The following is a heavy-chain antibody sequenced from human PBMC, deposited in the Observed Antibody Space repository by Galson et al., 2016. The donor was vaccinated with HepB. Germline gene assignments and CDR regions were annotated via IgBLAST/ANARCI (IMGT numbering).Heavy chain of an antibody. J-gene: IGHJ6*02. CDR3: ARSYDPYYYALDV. CDR1: GFSLKTNGIG. Sequence: PALVKPPQTLTLTCTFSGFSLKTNGIGVGWVRQPPGKALELLGIIYWDDDRRFSPSLKGRLTVSKDTSKNQVALTMTAMDPLDTATYYCARSYDPYYYALDVWGQGTTVTVSS. CDR2: IYWDDDR. D-gene: IGHD5-12*01. V-gene: IGHV2-5*02.